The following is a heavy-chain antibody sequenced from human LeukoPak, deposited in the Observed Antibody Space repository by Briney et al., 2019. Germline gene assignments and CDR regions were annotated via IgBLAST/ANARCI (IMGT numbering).Heavy chain of an antibody. CDR2: IYSDGST. CDR1: GFTVSSNY. D-gene: IGHD6-13*01. CDR3: ARDLAAGGTYPHY. J-gene: IGHJ4*02. V-gene: IGHV3-53*01. Sequence: GGSLRVSCAASGFTVSSNYMSWVRQAPGKGPEWVSVIYSDGSTYYADSVKGRFTISRDTSKNTLYLQMNSLRTEDTAVYYCARDLAAGGTYPHYWGQGTLVSVSS.